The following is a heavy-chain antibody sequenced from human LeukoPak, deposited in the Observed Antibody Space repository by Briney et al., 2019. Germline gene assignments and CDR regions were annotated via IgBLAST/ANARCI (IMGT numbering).Heavy chain of an antibody. CDR1: GYTFTGYY. J-gene: IGHJ5*02. CDR3: ARASRMVRGVIITGWFDP. V-gene: IGHV1-2*02. D-gene: IGHD3-10*01. Sequence: ASVKVSCKASGYTFTGYYMHWVRQAPGQGLEWMGWINPNSGGTNYAQKFQGRVTMTRDTSISTAYMELSRLRSDDTAVYYCARASRMVRGVIITGWFDPWGQGTLVTVSS. CDR2: INPNSGGT.